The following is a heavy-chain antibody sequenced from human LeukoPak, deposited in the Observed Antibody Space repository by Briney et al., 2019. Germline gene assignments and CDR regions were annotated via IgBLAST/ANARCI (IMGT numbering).Heavy chain of an antibody. CDR2: IIPSFGKA. D-gene: IGHD3-3*01. CDR1: GGTFSSYA. J-gene: IGHJ4*02. Sequence: EASVTVSFKASGGTFSSYAISRVRQAPGQGLEWMGGIIPSFGKANYAQKFQGRVTITADESTSTAYMELSSLRSEDTAVYYCATARSITIFGVPYYGWYFDYWGQGTLVTVSS. CDR3: ATARSITIFGVPYYGWYFDY. V-gene: IGHV1-69*13.